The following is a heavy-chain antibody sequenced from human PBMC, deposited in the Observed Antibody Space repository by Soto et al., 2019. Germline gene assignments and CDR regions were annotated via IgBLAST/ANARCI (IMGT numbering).Heavy chain of an antibody. CDR2: IYHSGST. D-gene: IGHD3-3*01. CDR3: QGFYDFWSGYYRAPAQSNDY. Sequence: LSLTCAVSGGSISSGGYSWSWIRQPPGKGLEWIGYIYHSGSTYYNPSLKSRVTISVDRSKNQFSLKLSSVTAADTAVYYCQGFYDFWSGYYRAPAQSNDYWGQGTLVTVSS. CDR1: GGSISSGGYS. J-gene: IGHJ4*02. V-gene: IGHV4-30-2*01.